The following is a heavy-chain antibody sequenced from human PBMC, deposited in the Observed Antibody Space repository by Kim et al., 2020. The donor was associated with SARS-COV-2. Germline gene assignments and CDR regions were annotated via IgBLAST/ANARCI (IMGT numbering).Heavy chain of an antibody. V-gene: IGHV4-39*01. Sequence: SETLSLTCTVSGGSISSSSYYWGWIRQPPGKGLEWIGSIYYSGSTYYNPSLKSRVTISVDTSKNQFSLKLSSVTAADTAVYYCARLDYVGRVDYWGQGTLVTVSS. D-gene: IGHD1-26*01. J-gene: IGHJ4*02. CDR3: ARLDYVGRVDY. CDR1: GGSISSSSYY. CDR2: IYYSGST.